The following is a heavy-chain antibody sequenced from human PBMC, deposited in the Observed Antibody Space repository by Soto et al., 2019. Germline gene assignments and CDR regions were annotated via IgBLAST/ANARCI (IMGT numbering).Heavy chain of an antibody. CDR3: AREMLRDYYGSRTPRRPDVFYGMDV. D-gene: IGHD3-10*01. CDR1: GGTFSSYA. J-gene: IGHJ6*02. CDR2: IIPIFGTA. V-gene: IGHV1-69*13. Sequence: SVKVSCKASGGTFSSYAISWVRQAPGQGLEWMGGIIPIFGTANYAQKFQGRVTIAADESTSTAYMELSSLRSEDTTVFYCAREMLRDYYGSRTPRRPDVFYGMDVWGQGTTVTVSS.